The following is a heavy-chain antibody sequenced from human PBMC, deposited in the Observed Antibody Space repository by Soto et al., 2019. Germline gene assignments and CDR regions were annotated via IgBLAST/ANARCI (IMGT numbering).Heavy chain of an antibody. V-gene: IGHV4-4*07. CDR3: ARVATMVRGPDAFDI. Sequence: SETLSLTCFGSGGSISSYYWSWIRQPAGKGLEWIGRNYTSGSTNYHPSLTSRVTMSVDTSKNQFSLKLSSVTAADTAVYSCARVATMVRGPDAFDIWGQGTMVTVS. J-gene: IGHJ3*02. CDR1: GGSISSYY. D-gene: IGHD3-10*01. CDR2: NYTSGST.